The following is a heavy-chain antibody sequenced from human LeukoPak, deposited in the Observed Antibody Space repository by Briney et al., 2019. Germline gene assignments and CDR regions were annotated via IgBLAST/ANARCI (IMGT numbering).Heavy chain of an antibody. J-gene: IGHJ2*01. Sequence: SETLSLTCTVSGGSMSSYYWSWIRQPPGKGLEWLGYIYNNGRTNYNPSLKSRVTISVDTSKNQFSLRLTSVTAADTAVYYCARDPGSSGYWYFDLWGRGTLVTVSS. D-gene: IGHD6-19*01. CDR1: GGSMSSYY. V-gene: IGHV4-59*01. CDR2: IYNNGRT. CDR3: ARDPGSSGYWYFDL.